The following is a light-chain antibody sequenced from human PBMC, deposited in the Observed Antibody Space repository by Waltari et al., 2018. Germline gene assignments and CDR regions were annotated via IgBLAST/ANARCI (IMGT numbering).Light chain of an antibody. Sequence: DIQMTQSPSSLSASVVDRVTITCRASQSISNHLNWYQQKPGEAPKLLIYGASRLQSGVPSRFSGSGSGTDFALTISSLQPEDFATYYCQQSYSTLPFTFGPGTKVDFK. CDR2: GAS. CDR3: QQSYSTLPFT. CDR1: QSISNH. V-gene: IGKV1-39*01. J-gene: IGKJ3*01.